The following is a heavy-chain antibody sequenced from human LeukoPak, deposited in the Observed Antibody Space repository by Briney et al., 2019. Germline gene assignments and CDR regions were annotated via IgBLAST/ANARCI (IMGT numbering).Heavy chain of an antibody. V-gene: IGHV3-64*02. CDR1: GFTFTNHP. J-gene: IGHJ3*01. Sequence: GGSLRLSCAASGFTFTNHPMHWVRQASGKRLEYVSAISPSGDRTWYADSVKGRFTISRDNSKNTMYLQMGSLRPEDMGVYYCARAFRPASDPHDFYDFWGRGTTVTVSS. CDR2: ISPSGDRT. D-gene: IGHD3/OR15-3a*01. CDR3: ARAFRPASDPHDFYDF.